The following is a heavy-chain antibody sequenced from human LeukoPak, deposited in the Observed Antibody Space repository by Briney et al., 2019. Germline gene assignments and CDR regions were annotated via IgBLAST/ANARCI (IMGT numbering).Heavy chain of an antibody. D-gene: IGHD3-22*01. J-gene: IGHJ4*02. CDR3: ASNTDSSGYYVDY. CDR1: GFTFSSYA. Sequence: GTSLRLSCAASGFTFSSYAMHWVRQAPGKGLEWVAVISYDGSNKYYADSVKGRFTISRDNSKNTLYLQMNSLRAEDTAVYYCASNTDSSGYYVDYWGQGTLVTVSS. CDR2: ISYDGSNK. V-gene: IGHV3-30*04.